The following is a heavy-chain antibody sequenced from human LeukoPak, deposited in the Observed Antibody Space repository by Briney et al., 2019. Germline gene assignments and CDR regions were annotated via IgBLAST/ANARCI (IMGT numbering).Heavy chain of an antibody. CDR2: IYYSGST. D-gene: IGHD4-11*01. V-gene: IGHV4-39*07. CDR1: GSSISSSSYY. CDR3: ARGQPRNGDY. Sequence: SETLSLTCTVSGSSISSSSYYWGWIRQPPGKGLEWIGSIYYSGSTYYNPSLKSRVTISVDTSKNQFSLKLSSVTAADTAVYYCARGQPRNGDYWGQGTLVTVSS. J-gene: IGHJ4*02.